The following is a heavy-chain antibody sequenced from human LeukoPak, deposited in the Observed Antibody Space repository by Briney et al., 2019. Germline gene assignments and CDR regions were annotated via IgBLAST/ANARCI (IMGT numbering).Heavy chain of an antibody. CDR1: GFXFTRYW. CDR2: LKPDGGEK. D-gene: IGHD1-26*01. Sequence: PGGSLRLSCAASGFXFTRYWMSWVRQAPGKGLEWVANLKPDGGEKYYVDSVKGRFTISRDNAKNSLYLQMNSMRVEDTAVYYCARDGYSGSYYDIWGQGTMVTVSS. V-gene: IGHV3-7*04. CDR3: ARDGYSGSYYDI. J-gene: IGHJ3*02.